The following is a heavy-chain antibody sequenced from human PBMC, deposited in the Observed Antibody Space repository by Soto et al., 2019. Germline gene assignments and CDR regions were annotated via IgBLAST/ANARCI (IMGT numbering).Heavy chain of an antibody. J-gene: IGHJ6*03. CDR1: GGSISSGGYY. CDR2: IYYSGST. V-gene: IGHV4-31*03. Sequence: SETLSLTCTVSGGSISSGGYYWSWIRQHPGKGLEWIGYIYYSGSTYYNPSLKSRVTISVDTSKNQFSLKLSSVTAADTAVYYCARARNDYGDYFPFGRTRSHYYYYMDVWGKGTTVTVSS. D-gene: IGHD4-17*01. CDR3: ARARNDYGDYFPFGRTRSHYYYYMDV.